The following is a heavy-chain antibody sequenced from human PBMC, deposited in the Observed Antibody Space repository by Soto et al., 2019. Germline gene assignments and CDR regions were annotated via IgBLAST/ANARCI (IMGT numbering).Heavy chain of an antibody. CDR2: IERDDDDK. CDR1: GFSLTSPGMC. D-gene: IGHD3-10*01. Sequence: SGPTLVNPTETLTLTCTFSGFSLTSPGMCVSWIRQSPGKALEWLALIERDDDDKYYSTSLKTRLAISKDTRKNQVVLTMANMEPADTATYYCARSIRGPRRFDGMDVWGQGTTVTVSS. J-gene: IGHJ6*02. CDR3: ARSIRGPRRFDGMDV. V-gene: IGHV2-70*13.